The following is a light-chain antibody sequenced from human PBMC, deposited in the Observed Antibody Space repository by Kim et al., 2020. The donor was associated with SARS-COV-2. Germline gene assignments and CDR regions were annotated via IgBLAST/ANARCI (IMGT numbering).Light chain of an antibody. CDR3: QQYINWPRT. CDR1: QSVSSN. Sequence: VSPGERATLSCRASQSVSSNLAWYQQKPGQAPRLLIYGASTRATGIPARFSGSGSGTEFTLTISSLQSEEFAVYYCQQYINWPRTFGQGTKVDIK. CDR2: GAS. J-gene: IGKJ1*01. V-gene: IGKV3-15*01.